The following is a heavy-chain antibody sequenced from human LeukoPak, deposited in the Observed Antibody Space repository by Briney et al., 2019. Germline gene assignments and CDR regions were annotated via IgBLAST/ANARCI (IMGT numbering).Heavy chain of an antibody. CDR1: GYTFTGYY. CDR3: ARVIGLSRIVGAPSPPGY. V-gene: IGHV1-2*06. Sequence: ASVKVSCKASGYTFTGYYMHWVRQAPGQGLEWMGRINPNSGGTNYAQKFQGRVTMTRDTSISTAYMELSRLRSDDTAMYYCARVIGLSRIVGAPSPPGYWGQGTLVTVSS. J-gene: IGHJ4*02. CDR2: INPNSGGT. D-gene: IGHD1-26*01.